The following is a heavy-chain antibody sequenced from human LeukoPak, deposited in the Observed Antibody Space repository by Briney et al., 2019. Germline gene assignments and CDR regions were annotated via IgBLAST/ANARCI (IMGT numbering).Heavy chain of an antibody. V-gene: IGHV1-18*01. CDR3: ARRSGGTTTVNDGFEV. J-gene: IGHJ3*01. Sequence: ASVKVSCKASGYTFTSYGISWVRQAPGQGLEWMGWISAYNGTTNYAQKLQGRVTMTTDTSTSTAYMELNDLRSDDTAVYYCARRSGGTTTVNDGFEVWGQGTMVTVSS. CDR2: ISAYNGTT. D-gene: IGHD4-17*01. CDR1: GYTFTSYG.